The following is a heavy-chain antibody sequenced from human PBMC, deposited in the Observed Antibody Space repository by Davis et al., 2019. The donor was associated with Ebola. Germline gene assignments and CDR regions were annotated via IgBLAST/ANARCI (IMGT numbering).Heavy chain of an antibody. CDR3: ARGRAMVRGDHNDY. D-gene: IGHD3-10*01. J-gene: IGHJ4*02. CDR2: ISPYNGNT. Sequence: SVKVSCKASGYTFNRYGISWVRQAPGQVLEWMGRISPYNGNTKYAQKFQGRFTMTTDTSTSTAYMELRSLRSDDTAVYYCARGRAMVRGDHNDYWGQGTLVTVSS. CDR1: GYTFNRYG. V-gene: IGHV1-18*01.